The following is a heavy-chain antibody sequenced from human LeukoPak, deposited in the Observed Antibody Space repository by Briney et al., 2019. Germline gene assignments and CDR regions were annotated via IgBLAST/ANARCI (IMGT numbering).Heavy chain of an antibody. J-gene: IGHJ4*02. D-gene: IGHD5/OR15-5a*01. CDR1: GFAFSDYS. V-gene: IGHV3-21*01. CDR3: ARGLRRLEY. Sequence: GGSLRLSCAASGFAFSDYSMNWVRQAPGKGREWVSSISIGSSRTYIYYADSVTGRFTISTDNAENSLYLQMNSLSAEDTALYYCARGLRRLEYWGQGTLVTVSS. CDR2: ISIGSSRTYI.